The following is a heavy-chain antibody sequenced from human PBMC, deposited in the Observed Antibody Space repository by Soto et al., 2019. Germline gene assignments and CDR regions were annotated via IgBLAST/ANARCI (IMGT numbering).Heavy chain of an antibody. Sequence: ASVKVSCKASGYTFTSYAMHWVRQAPGQRLEWMGWINPNSGGTNYAQKVQGWVTMTRDTSISTAYMELSRLRSDDTAVYYCARDAQVRWIFIVGATTPDPHGMDVWGQGTTVTVSS. V-gene: IGHV1-2*04. CDR2: INPNSGGT. CDR3: ARDAQVRWIFIVGATTPDPHGMDV. J-gene: IGHJ6*02. CDR1: GYTFTSYA. D-gene: IGHD1-26*01.